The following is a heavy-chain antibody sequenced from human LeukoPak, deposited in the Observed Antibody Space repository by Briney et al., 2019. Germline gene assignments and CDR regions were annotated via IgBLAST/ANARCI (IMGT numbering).Heavy chain of an antibody. CDR1: GFTFSNHW. CDR2: IKQDGREK. V-gene: IGHV3-7*01. CDR3: ARGLRWVDY. J-gene: IGHJ4*02. D-gene: IGHD4-23*01. Sequence: GGSLRLSCAASGFTFSNHWMSWGRQAPGKGLEWVANIKQDGREKYYVDSVKDRFTISRDNAKNSVYLQMNSLRVEDTAVYYCARGLRWVDYWGQGTLVTVSS.